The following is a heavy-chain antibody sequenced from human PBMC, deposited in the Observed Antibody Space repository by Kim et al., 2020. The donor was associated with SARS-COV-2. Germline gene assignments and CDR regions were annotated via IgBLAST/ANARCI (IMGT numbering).Heavy chain of an antibody. CDR2: ISYDGSNK. CDR3: ARGHSGSYYYFDY. J-gene: IGHJ4*02. Sequence: GGSLRLSCAASGFTFSSYAMHWVRQAPGKGLEWVAVISYDGSNKYYADSVKGRFTISRDNSKNTLYLQMNSLRAEDTAVYYCARGHSGSYYYFDYWGQVTLVTVSS. V-gene: IGHV3-30-3*01. D-gene: IGHD1-26*01. CDR1: GFTFSSYA.